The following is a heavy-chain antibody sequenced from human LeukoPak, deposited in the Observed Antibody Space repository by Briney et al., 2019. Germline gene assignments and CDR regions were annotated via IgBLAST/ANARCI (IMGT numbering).Heavy chain of an antibody. CDR1: GFTFSSYA. J-gene: IGHJ5*02. CDR2: ISGSGGST. CDR3: ASEKRWLQWAFDP. D-gene: IGHD5-24*01. Sequence: PGGSLRLSCAASGFTFSSYAMSWFRQAPGKGLEWVSAISGSGGSTYYADSVKGRFTISRDNSKNTLYPQMNSLRAEDTAVYYCASEKRWLQWAFDPWGQGTLVTVSS. V-gene: IGHV3-23*01.